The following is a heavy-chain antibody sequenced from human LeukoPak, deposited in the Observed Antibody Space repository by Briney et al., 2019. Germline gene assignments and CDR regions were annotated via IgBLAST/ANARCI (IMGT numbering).Heavy chain of an antibody. CDR1: GFTFSIYS. D-gene: IGHD2-2*01. Sequence: PGGSLRLSCAASGFTFSIYSMNGVREAPGKGLEWISYIGISSGNTKYADSVKGRFTISGDKAKNSVYLQMNSLRVEDTAVYYCARDTKYAFDNWGQGTLVTVSS. V-gene: IGHV3-48*01. CDR3: ARDTKYAFDN. J-gene: IGHJ4*02. CDR2: IGISSGNT.